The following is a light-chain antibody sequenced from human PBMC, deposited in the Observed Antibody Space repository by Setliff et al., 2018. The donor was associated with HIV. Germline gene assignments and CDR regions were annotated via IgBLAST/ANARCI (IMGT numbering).Light chain of an antibody. V-gene: IGLV6-57*01. CDR1: SGSIASNY. CDR3: QSYDSSNPSWV. J-gene: IGLJ3*02. CDR2: EDN. Sequence: NFMLTQPHSVSESPGKTVTISCTCSSGSIASNYVQWYQQRPGSSPTTVIYEDNQRPSGVPDRFSGSIDSSSNSASLTISGLKTEDEADYYCQSYDSSNPSWVFGGGTKVT.